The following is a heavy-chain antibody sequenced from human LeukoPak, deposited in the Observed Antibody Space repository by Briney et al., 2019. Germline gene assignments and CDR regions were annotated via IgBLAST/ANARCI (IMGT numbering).Heavy chain of an antibody. D-gene: IGHD3-10*01. Sequence: GGSLRLSCAASGFTVSSNYMSWVRQAPGKGLEWVSVIYSGGSTDYADSVKGRFTISRHNSKNTLYLQMNSVRAEDTAVYYCARAGEGYYYGMDVWGQGTTVTVSS. CDR2: IYSGGST. CDR1: GFTVSSNY. J-gene: IGHJ6*02. CDR3: ARAGEGYYYGMDV. V-gene: IGHV3-53*04.